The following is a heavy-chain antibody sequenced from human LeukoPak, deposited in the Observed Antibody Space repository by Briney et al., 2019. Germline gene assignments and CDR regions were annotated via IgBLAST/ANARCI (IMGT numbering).Heavy chain of an antibody. CDR2: ISSSGGTI. CDR1: GFTFSSYE. V-gene: IGHV3-48*03. CDR3: EKRGAYGDYVDY. D-gene: IGHD4-17*01. Sequence: GGSLRLSCSASGFTFSSYEMNWVRQAPGKGLEWVSYISSSGGTIYYADSVKGRFTISRDNSKNTLYLQMNSLRAEDTAVYYCEKRGAYGDYVDYWGQGTLVTVSS. J-gene: IGHJ4*02.